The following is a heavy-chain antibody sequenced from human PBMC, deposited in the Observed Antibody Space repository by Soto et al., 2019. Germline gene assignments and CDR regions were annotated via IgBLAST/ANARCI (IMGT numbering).Heavy chain of an antibody. CDR3: AKDLGSHLRAFDI. CDR1: GGSISSGDYY. V-gene: IGHV4-30-4*02. Sequence: SETLSLTCTVSGGSISSGDYYWSWIRQPPGKGLEWIGYIYYSGSTYYNPSLKSRVTISVDTSKNQFSLKLSSVTAADTAVYYCAKDLGSHLRAFDIWGQGTMVTVSS. J-gene: IGHJ3*02. D-gene: IGHD3-10*01. CDR2: IYYSGST.